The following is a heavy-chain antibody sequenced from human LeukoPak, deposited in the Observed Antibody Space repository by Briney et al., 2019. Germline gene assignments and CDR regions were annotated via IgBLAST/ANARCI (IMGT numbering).Heavy chain of an antibody. Sequence: LETLSLTCTVSGGSISSYYWSWIRQPPGKGLEWIGYIYYSGSTNYNPSLKSRVTISVDTSKNQFSLKLSSVTAADTAVYYCASGSYFYYFDYWGQGTLVTVSS. CDR1: GGSISSYY. D-gene: IGHD1-26*01. CDR3: ASGSYFYYFDY. V-gene: IGHV4-59*01. J-gene: IGHJ4*02. CDR2: IYYSGST.